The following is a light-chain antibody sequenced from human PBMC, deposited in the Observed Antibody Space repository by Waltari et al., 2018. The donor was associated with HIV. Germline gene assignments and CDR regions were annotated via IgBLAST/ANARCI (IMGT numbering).Light chain of an antibody. Sequence: IQMTQSPTSLAASVGARVTITCRSSQTIGYYLNWYQQIPGRPPKLLIHSASTLQSGVPSRFTGSGSGTDFTLTISGLQREDFATYFCQQSYGTPPWTFGQGTRVEV. CDR2: SAS. CDR1: QTIGYY. J-gene: IGKJ1*01. V-gene: IGKV1-39*01. CDR3: QQSYGTPPWT.